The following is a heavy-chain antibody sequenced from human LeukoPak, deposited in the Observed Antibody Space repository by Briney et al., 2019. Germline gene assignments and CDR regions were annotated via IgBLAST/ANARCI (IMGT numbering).Heavy chain of an antibody. Sequence: PSETLSLTCTVSGGSISSYYWSWIRQPPGKGLEWIGYIYYSGSIKYNSSLKSRVTISVDRSKNQFSLNLSSVTAADTAVYYCGRGGIAAAASGIDYWGQGTLVAVSS. CDR1: GGSISSYY. D-gene: IGHD6-13*01. CDR2: IYYSGSI. J-gene: IGHJ4*02. CDR3: GRGGIAAAASGIDY. V-gene: IGHV4-59*12.